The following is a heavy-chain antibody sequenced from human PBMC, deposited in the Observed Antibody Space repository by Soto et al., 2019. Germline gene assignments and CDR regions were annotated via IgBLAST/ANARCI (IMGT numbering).Heavy chain of an antibody. V-gene: IGHV4-31*03. D-gene: IGHD3-22*01. J-gene: IGHJ3*02. CDR2: IYYSGST. CDR1: GGSFSSGGYY. Sequence: QVQLQESGPGLVKPSQTLSLTCTVSGGSFSSGGYYWSWIRQHPGKGLEWIGYIYYSGSTYYNPSLKSRVTISVDPSKNQFSLKLSSVTAADTAVYYWARTRGSGYYYDAFDIWGQGTMVTGSS. CDR3: ARTRGSGYYYDAFDI.